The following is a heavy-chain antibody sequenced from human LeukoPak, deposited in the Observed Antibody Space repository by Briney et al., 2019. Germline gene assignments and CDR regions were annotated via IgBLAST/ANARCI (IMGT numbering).Heavy chain of an antibody. CDR2: IYPGDSDT. V-gene: IGHV5-51*01. Sequence: GESLKISCKGSGYSFTSYWIGWVRQMPGKGLEWMGIIYPGDSDTRYSPSFQGQVTISADKSISTAYLQWSSLQASGTAMYYCASAWRDLYNYAPFHYWGQGTLVTVSS. CDR3: ASAWRDLYNYAPFHY. J-gene: IGHJ4*02. CDR1: GYSFTSYW. D-gene: IGHD5-24*01.